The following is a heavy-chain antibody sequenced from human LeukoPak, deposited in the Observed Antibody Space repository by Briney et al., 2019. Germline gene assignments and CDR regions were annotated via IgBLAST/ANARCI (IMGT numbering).Heavy chain of an antibody. CDR3: ARVGGCGGDCYSGISDY. J-gene: IGHJ4*02. CDR1: GYTFTSYA. CDR2: INTNTGNP. D-gene: IGHD2-21*02. V-gene: IGHV7-4-1*02. Sequence: ASVKVSCKASGYTFTSYAMNWVRQAPGQGLEWMGWINTNTGNPTYAQGFTGRFVFSLDTSVSTAYLQISSLKAEDTAVYYCARVGGCGGDCYSGISDYWGQGTLVTVSS.